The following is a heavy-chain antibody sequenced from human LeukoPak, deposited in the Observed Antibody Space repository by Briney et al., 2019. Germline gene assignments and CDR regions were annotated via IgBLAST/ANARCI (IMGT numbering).Heavy chain of an antibody. CDR1: GFTVSSNY. CDR2: IYSGGST. V-gene: IGHV3-53*01. D-gene: IGHD1-7*01. CDR3: ARVGNYISWFDP. J-gene: IGHJ5*02. Sequence: GGSLRLSCAASGFTVSSNYMSWVRQAPGKGLEWVSVIYSGGSTYYADSVKGRFTISRDNSKNTLYLQMNSLRAEDTAVYYCARVGNYISWFDPWGQGTLVTVSS.